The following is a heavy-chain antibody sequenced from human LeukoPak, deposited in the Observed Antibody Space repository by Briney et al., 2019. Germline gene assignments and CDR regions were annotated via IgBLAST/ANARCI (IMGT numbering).Heavy chain of an antibody. J-gene: IGHJ5*02. CDR2: INHSGST. D-gene: IGHD6-6*01. CDR3: ARVLRFSIGNWFDP. CDR1: GGSFSGYY. V-gene: IGHV4-34*01. Sequence: SETLSLTCAVYGGSFSGYYWSWIRQPPGKGLEWIGEINHSGSTNYNPSLKSRVTISVDTSKNQFSLKLSSVTAADTAVYYCARVLRFSIGNWFDPWGQGTLVTVSS.